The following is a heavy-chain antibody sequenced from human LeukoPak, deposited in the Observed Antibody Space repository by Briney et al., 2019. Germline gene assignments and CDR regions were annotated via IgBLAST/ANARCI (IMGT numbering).Heavy chain of an antibody. V-gene: IGHV1-69*01. Sequence: SVKVSCKVSGGTFSSYSISWVRQAPGQGLEWMGEITPIFGTPDYAQNFQGRVTITADESTTTAYMELSSLRSEDTAIYYCARRADYFDSSSYYYWGQGTLVTVSS. CDR2: ITPIFGTP. CDR1: GGTFSSYS. D-gene: IGHD3-22*01. J-gene: IGHJ4*02. CDR3: ARRADYFDSSSYYY.